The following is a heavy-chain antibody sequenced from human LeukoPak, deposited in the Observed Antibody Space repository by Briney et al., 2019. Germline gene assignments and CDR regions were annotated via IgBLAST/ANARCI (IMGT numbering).Heavy chain of an antibody. V-gene: IGHV1-18*01. CDR3: AGGPVYGVVVAADTHNWFDP. CDR1: GYTFTSYG. CDR2: ISAYNGNT. Sequence: ALVKVSCKASGYTFTSYGISWVRQAPGQGLEWMGWISAYNGNTNYAQKLQGRVTMTRNTSISTAYMELSSLRSEDTAVYYCAGGPVYGVVVAADTHNWFDPWGQGTLVTVSS. D-gene: IGHD2-15*01. J-gene: IGHJ5*02.